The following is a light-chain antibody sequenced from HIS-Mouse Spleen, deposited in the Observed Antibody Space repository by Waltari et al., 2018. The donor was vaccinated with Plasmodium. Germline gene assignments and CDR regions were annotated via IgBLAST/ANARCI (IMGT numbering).Light chain of an antibody. CDR1: SSDVGGYNY. CDR3: SSYTSSSTLV. V-gene: IGLV2-14*01. Sequence: QSALTQPASVSGSPGQSITISCTGTSSDVGGYNYVSWYHQHPGKAPKLMIYEVSNRPSGVSNRFSGSKSGTTASLTISGLQAEDEADYYCSSYTSSSTLVFGGGTKLTVL. CDR2: EVS. J-gene: IGLJ2*01.